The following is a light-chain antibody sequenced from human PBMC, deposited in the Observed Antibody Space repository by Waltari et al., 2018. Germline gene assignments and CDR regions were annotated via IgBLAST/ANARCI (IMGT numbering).Light chain of an antibody. V-gene: IGLV1-47*01. Sequence: QSVLTQPPAASGTPGQRGTISCSGSRSNIGNNLVYWYQQFPGTAPKLLIYKNYERPSGVPDRFSGSRSGTSASLAISGLRSEDEADYYCASWDDRLSGYVFGPGTKVIVL. J-gene: IGLJ1*01. CDR1: RSNIGNNL. CDR2: KNY. CDR3: ASWDDRLSGYV.